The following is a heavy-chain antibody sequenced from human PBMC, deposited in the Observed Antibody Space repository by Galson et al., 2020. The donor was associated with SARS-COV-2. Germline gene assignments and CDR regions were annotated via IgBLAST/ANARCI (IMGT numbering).Heavy chain of an antibody. CDR2: ISYDGSSE. CDR1: GLTFSTGA. J-gene: IGHJ2*01. CDR3: AKASSGYSYGFYWYFDL. V-gene: IGHV3-30*18. D-gene: IGHD5-18*01. Sequence: GGSLRLSCAASGLTFSTGAMHWVRQTPGKGLEWVAVISYDGSSEYYADSVKARFTISRDSSKNTLYLQMNNLRPEDTAVYYCAKASSGYSYGFYWYFDLWGRGTLVTASS.